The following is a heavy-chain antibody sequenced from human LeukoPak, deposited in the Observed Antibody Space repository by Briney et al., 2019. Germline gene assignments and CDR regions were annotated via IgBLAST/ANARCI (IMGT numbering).Heavy chain of an antibody. Sequence: PGGSLRLSCAASGFTFSSYGMHWVRQAPGKGLEWVAVISYDGSNKYYADSVKGRFTISRDNSKNTLYLQMNSLRAEDTAVYYCAKTPPSSGWCFDYWGQGTLVTVSS. CDR3: AKTPPSSGWCFDY. CDR1: GFTFSSYG. D-gene: IGHD6-19*01. V-gene: IGHV3-30*18. J-gene: IGHJ4*02. CDR2: ISYDGSNK.